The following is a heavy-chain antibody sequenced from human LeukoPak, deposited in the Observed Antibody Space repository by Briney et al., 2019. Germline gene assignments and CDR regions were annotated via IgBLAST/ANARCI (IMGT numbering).Heavy chain of an antibody. J-gene: IGHJ4*02. V-gene: IGHV4-30-4*01. CDR1: GGSISSGDYY. Sequence: SETLPLTCTVSGGSISSGDYYWSWIRQPPGKGLEWIGYIYYSGSTYYNPSLKSRVTISVDTSKNQFSLKLSSVTAADTAVYYCAREDMVRGVSPSTDYWGQGTLVTVSS. CDR3: AREDMVRGVSPSTDY. D-gene: IGHD3-10*01. CDR2: IYYSGST.